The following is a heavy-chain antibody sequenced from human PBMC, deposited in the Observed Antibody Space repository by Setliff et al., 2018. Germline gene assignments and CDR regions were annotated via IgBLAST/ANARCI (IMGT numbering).Heavy chain of an antibody. Sequence: SETLSLTCSVSDDSFYSDYYFWGWIRQPPGKGLEWIATISSSGATNYNSSLKSRLEMSVDTSKREFALRLSSVTAADTAVYYCARTSTYVLGSGSYWDRWFDPWSQGTLVTV. J-gene: IGHJ5*02. CDR3: ARTSTYVLGSGSYWDRWFDP. CDR2: ISSSGAT. D-gene: IGHD3-10*01. V-gene: IGHV4-39*06. CDR1: DDSFYSDYYF.